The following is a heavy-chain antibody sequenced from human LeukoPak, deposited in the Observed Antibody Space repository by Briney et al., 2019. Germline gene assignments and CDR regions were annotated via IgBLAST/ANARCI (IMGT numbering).Heavy chain of an antibody. CDR2: ISDSGGST. CDR1: GITLGNYG. J-gene: IGHJ4*02. D-gene: IGHD3-10*01. V-gene: IGHV3-23*01. Sequence: GGSLRLSCAVSGITLGNYGMSWVRQPPGKGLEWVAGISDSGGSTNYADSVKGRFTISRDTPRNTLYLQMNSLRAEDTAVYFCAKRGVVIRVFLVGFHKEAYYFDSWGQGALVTVSS. CDR3: AKRGVVIRVFLVGFHKEAYYFDS.